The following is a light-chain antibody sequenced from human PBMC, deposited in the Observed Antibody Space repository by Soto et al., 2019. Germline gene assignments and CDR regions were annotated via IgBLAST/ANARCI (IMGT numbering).Light chain of an antibody. CDR1: PSDVGRYNY. Sequence: QSVLTQPASVSGSPGQSITISCTGTPSDVGRYNYVSWYQQFPGEVPKLLIYEVTYRPSGVSARFSGSKSGSTASLTISGLQAEDEADYYCSSYSTTSSPHVLFGGGTKLTVL. J-gene: IGLJ2*01. V-gene: IGLV2-14*01. CDR3: SSYSTTSSPHVL. CDR2: EVT.